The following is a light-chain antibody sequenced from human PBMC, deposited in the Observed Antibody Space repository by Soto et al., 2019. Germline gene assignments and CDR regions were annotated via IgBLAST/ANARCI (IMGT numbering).Light chain of an antibody. J-gene: IGKJ3*01. V-gene: IGKV3-11*01. Sequence: EIVLTQSPATLSVSPGERATLSCRASQSVNKHLAWYQHKPGQAPRLLIYDTSYRATGIPARFSGSGSGTDFTLTIISLDRADIAVYYLPQRGTLGPWTQVDF. CDR3: PQRGT. CDR2: DTS. CDR1: QSVNKH.